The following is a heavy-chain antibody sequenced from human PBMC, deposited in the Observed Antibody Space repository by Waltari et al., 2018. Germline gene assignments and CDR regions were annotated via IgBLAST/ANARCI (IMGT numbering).Heavy chain of an antibody. Sequence: QVQLVQSGAEVKKPGSSVKVSCKASGGTFSSYAISWVRQAPGQGLEWMGRIIPIFGTANYAQKFQGRVTITADKSTSTAYMELSSLGSEDTAVYYCAGDRRITIFGVANRDAFDIWGQGTMVTVSS. CDR3: AGDRRITIFGVANRDAFDI. CDR1: GGTFSSYA. CDR2: IIPIFGTA. J-gene: IGHJ3*02. D-gene: IGHD3-3*01. V-gene: IGHV1-69*08.